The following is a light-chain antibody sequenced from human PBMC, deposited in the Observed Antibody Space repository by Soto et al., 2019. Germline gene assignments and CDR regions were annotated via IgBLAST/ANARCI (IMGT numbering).Light chain of an antibody. V-gene: IGKV2-24*01. CDR2: QVS. CDR3: MQFAHFPRT. J-gene: IGKJ1*01. Sequence: DIVLTQTPLSSPVTLGQPASISCRSSQSLVYSDGNTYLSWLQQRPGQPPRLLIYQVSNRLSGVPDIFSGSGAGTDFTLKISRVEAEDVGVYYCMQFAHFPRTFGQGTKVEIK. CDR1: QSLVYSDGNTY.